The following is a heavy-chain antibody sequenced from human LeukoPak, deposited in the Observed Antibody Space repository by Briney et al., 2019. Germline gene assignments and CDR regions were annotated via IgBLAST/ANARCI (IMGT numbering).Heavy chain of an antibody. J-gene: IGHJ5*02. CDR1: GFTFSSYS. D-gene: IGHD3-10*01. CDR2: ISGSSSYI. Sequence: GGTLRLSCAASGFTFSSYSMNWVRQAPGKGLEWVSSISGSSSYIYYADSMKGRFTISRDNAKKSLYLQMNSLRAEDTAVYYCARGASGIGGIRFDPWGQGTLVTVSS. CDR3: ARGASGIGGIRFDP. V-gene: IGHV3-21*01.